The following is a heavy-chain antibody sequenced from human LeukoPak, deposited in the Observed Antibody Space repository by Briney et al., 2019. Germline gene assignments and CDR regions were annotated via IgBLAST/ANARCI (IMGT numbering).Heavy chain of an antibody. CDR2: INHSGST. CDR1: GGSFSGYY. V-gene: IGHV4-34*01. J-gene: IGHJ4*02. Sequence: SETLSLTCAVYGGSFSGYYWSWIRQPPGKGLEWIGEINHSGSTNYNPSLKSRVTISVDTSKNQFSLKLSSVTAAATAVYYCARGGITSCYLDYGGKGTRVTASS. D-gene: IGHD2-2*01. CDR3: ARGGITSCYLDY.